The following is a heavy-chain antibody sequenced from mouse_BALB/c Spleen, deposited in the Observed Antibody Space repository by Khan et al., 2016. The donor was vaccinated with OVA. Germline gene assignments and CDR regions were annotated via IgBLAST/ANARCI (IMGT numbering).Heavy chain of an antibody. CDR2: ISNSGTTP. D-gene: IGHD3-3*01. CDR3: AREGCGGGFAF. Sequence: EVELVESGGGFMQPGGSLKLSCATSGFTFTDYYMYWVRQAPDRRLEWVAYISNSGTTPYYPDTVRGRFTIPRDNAKDTLYLQMSRLQSEDTAMYYWAREGCGGGFAFWGQGTLFTVSA. V-gene: IGHV5-12*02. J-gene: IGHJ3*01. CDR1: GFTFTDYY.